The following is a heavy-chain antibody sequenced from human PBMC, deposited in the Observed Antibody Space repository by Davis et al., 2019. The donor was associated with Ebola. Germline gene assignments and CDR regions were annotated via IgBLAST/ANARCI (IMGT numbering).Heavy chain of an antibody. J-gene: IGHJ4*02. V-gene: IGHV1-3*01. CDR3: ARDALDY. CDR2: INAGNGNT. CDR1: GYTFTSYA. Sequence: AASVKVSCKASGYTFTSYAMHWVRQAPGQRLEWMGWINAGNGNTKYSQKFQGRVTMTRDTSTSTVYMELSSLRSEDTAVYYCARDALDYWGQGTLVTVSS.